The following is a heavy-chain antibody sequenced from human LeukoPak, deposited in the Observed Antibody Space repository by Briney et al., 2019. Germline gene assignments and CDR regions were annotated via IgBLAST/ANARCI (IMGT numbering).Heavy chain of an antibody. D-gene: IGHD1-26*01. CDR1: GGSIGSGGYY. CDR3: ASLYSGSYDTGSFDYFNY. V-gene: IGHV4-31*03. J-gene: IGHJ4*02. Sequence: PSQTLSLTCTVSGGSIGSGGYYWSWIRQHPGQGLEWIGYIYYSGSTNYSPALKSRVTISADTSKNQFSLKLSSVTAADTAVYYCASLYSGSYDTGSFDYFNYWGQGTLVTVSS. CDR2: IYYSGST.